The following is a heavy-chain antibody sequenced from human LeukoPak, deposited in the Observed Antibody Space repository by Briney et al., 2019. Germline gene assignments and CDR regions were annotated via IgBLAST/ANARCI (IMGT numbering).Heavy chain of an antibody. Sequence: KPSQTLSLTCTVSGGSISSGGYYWSWIRQHPGKGLEWIAYIYYSGSTYYNPYLKSRVTISVDTSKNQFSLKLSSVTAADTAVYYCARVRILEYYYMDVWGKGTTVTVSS. J-gene: IGHJ6*03. V-gene: IGHV4-31*03. CDR3: ARVRILEYYYMDV. D-gene: IGHD1-14*01. CDR1: GGSISSGGYY. CDR2: IYYSGST.